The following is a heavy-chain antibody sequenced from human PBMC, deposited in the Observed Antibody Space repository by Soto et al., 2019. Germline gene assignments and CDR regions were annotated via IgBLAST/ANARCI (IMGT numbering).Heavy chain of an antibody. J-gene: IGHJ4*02. Sequence: QLQLQESGSGLVKPSQTLSLTCAVSGGSISSGGYSWSWIRQPPGKGLEWIGYIYHSGSTYYNPSRKSRLTISVDRTKNQFSLKLSSVTAADTAVSYCAAVGGLPRYSWGQGNLVTVSS. CDR1: GGSISSGGYS. V-gene: IGHV4-30-2*01. CDR2: IYHSGST. D-gene: IGHD5-12*01. CDR3: AAVGGLPRYS.